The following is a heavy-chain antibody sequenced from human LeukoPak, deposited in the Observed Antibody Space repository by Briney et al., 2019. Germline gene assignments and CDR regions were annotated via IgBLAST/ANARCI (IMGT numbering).Heavy chain of an antibody. CDR3: AKDDYDILTGGIGY. CDR1: GFTFSSYG. D-gene: IGHD3-9*01. Sequence: PGGSLRLSCAASGFTFSSYGMHWVRQAPAKGLEWVAVIWYDGSNKYYADSVKGRFTISRDNSKNTLYLQMNSLRDEDTAVYYCAKDDYDILTGGIGYWGQGTLVTVSS. J-gene: IGHJ4*02. CDR2: IWYDGSNK. V-gene: IGHV3-33*06.